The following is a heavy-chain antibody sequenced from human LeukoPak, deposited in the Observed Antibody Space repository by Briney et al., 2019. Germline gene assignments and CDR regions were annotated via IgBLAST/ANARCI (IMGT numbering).Heavy chain of an antibody. CDR2: IIPIFGTA. D-gene: IGHD3-10*01. J-gene: IGHJ4*02. CDR3: ASIFERALWAFDY. Sequence: ASVKVSCKASGGTFSSYAISWVRQAPGQGLEWMGGIIPIFGTANYAQKFQGRVTITADKSTSTAYMELSSLRSEDTAVYYCASIFERALWAFDYWGQGTLVTVSS. CDR1: GGTFSSYA. V-gene: IGHV1-69*06.